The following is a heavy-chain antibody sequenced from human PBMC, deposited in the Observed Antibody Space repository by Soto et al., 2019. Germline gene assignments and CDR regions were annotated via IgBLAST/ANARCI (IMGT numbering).Heavy chain of an antibody. CDR2: IYYSGST. CDR1: GGSISNYY. V-gene: IGHV4-59*12. Sequence: PSETLSLTCIVSGGSISNYYWSWIRQPPGKGLEWIGYIYYSGSTNYNPSLTSRVIISVDRSKNQFSLKLSSVTAADTAVYYCARETYGDYVGYFDPWGQGTLVTVSS. J-gene: IGHJ5*02. CDR3: ARETYGDYVGYFDP. D-gene: IGHD4-17*01.